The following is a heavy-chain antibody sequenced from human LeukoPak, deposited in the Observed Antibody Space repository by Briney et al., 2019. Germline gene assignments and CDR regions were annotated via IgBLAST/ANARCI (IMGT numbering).Heavy chain of an antibody. CDR1: GYTFTSYY. V-gene: IGHV1-46*01. CDR2: INPSGGST. Sequence: ASVKVSCKASGYTFTSYYMHWVRQAPGQGLEWMGIINPSGGSTSYAQKFQGRVTMTRDTSTSTVYTELSSLRSEDTAVYYCARGAITIFGVVIITPHSFDYWGQGTLVTVSS. CDR3: ARGAITIFGVVIITPHSFDY. D-gene: IGHD3-3*01. J-gene: IGHJ4*02.